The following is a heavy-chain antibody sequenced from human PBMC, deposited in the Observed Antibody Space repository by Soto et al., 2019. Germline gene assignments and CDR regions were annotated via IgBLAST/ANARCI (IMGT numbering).Heavy chain of an antibody. V-gene: IGHV1-18*01. Sequence: QVQLVQSGAEVKKPGTSVKVSCKASGYTFTSYGISWVRQAPGQGLEWMGWISAYNGNTNYAQKLQGRVTMTTDTSTSTAYMELRSLRSDDTAVYYCAGGEAAAGHSFGGMDVWGQGTTVTVSS. CDR3: AGGEAAAGHSFGGMDV. J-gene: IGHJ6*02. CDR2: ISAYNGNT. D-gene: IGHD6-13*01. CDR1: GYTFTSYG.